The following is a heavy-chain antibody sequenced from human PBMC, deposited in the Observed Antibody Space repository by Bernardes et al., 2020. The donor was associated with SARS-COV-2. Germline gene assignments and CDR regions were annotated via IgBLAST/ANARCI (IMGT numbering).Heavy chain of an antibody. D-gene: IGHD1-26*01. CDR3: GKGLVGTPRVYDY. J-gene: IGHJ4*02. CDR2: LTTDGAVT. Sequence: GRSLRLSCVASGLTFSTSDMSWVRQAPGRVLEWVSALTTDGAVTIYADSVRGRFTISRDNSGNTLYLQLNSLIAEDTAVYYCGKGLVGTPRVYDYWGQGTLVTVST. CDR1: GLTFSTSD. V-gene: IGHV3-23*01.